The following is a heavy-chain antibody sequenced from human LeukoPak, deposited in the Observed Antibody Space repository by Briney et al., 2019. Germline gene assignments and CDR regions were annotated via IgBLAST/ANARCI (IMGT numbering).Heavy chain of an antibody. V-gene: IGHV3-33*01. CDR1: GFTFSNYG. D-gene: IGHD3-10*01. J-gene: IGHJ4*02. CDR3: ARDDDNSGNNLDY. Sequence: GGSLRLSCAASGFTFSNYGMHWVRQAPGKGLEWVAVILNDGSWQADADSVKGRSTISRDNSKNTLYLQMNSLRAEDTAVYYCARDDDNSGNNLDYWGQGTLVTVSS. CDR2: ILNDGSWQ.